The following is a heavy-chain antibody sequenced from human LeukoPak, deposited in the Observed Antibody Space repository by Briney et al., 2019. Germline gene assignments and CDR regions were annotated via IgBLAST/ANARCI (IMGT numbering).Heavy chain of an antibody. CDR1: GFTFDDYG. Sequence: PGGSPRLSCAASGFTFDDYGMSWVRQAPGKGLEWVSGINWNGGSTGYADSVKGRFTISRDNAKNSLYLQMNSLRAEDTAVYYCARAGDGYNMYAFDIWGQGTMVTVSS. D-gene: IGHD5-24*01. CDR3: ARAGDGYNMYAFDI. V-gene: IGHV3-20*04. CDR2: INWNGGST. J-gene: IGHJ3*02.